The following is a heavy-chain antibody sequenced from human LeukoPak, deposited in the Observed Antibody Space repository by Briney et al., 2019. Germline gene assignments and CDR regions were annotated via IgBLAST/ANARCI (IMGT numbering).Heavy chain of an antibody. CDR2: IRYNGNNQ. Sequence: GGSLTLSCAASGFTFNNYGMHWVRQAPRKGLVWVAFIRYNGNNQYYADSVKGRFTISRDNSKNTLYLQMNSLKGDDTAVYYYAKDSAFYYIDVWGKGTTVIISS. CDR3: AKDSAFYYIDV. V-gene: IGHV3-30*02. D-gene: IGHD3-10*01. CDR1: GFTFNNYG. J-gene: IGHJ6*03.